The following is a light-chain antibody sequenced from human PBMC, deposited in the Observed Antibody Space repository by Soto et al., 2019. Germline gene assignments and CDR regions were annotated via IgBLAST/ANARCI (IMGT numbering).Light chain of an antibody. CDR2: DAS. Sequence: EIVLTQSPATLFLSPGQRATLSCRASQSVSTYLAWYQQRPGQAPRLLIYDASNRATGIPARFSGSASGTDFNLAISSLEPEDVAVYYCQQGSTWPLTFGGGTKVEIK. J-gene: IGKJ4*01. CDR1: QSVSTY. CDR3: QQGSTWPLT. V-gene: IGKV3-11*01.